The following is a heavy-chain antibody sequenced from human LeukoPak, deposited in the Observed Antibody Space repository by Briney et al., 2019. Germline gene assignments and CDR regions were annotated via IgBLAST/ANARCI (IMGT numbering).Heavy chain of an antibody. V-gene: IGHV3-23*01. Sequence: GGSLRLSCAASGFTFSSYAMSWVRQAPGKGLGWVSGISGSGDNTYYADSVKGRFTISRDNSKNTLYVQVNSLGTEDTAAYYCAKDLKPYYYDSSGYHMASDIWGQGTMVTVSS. CDR1: GFTFSSYA. J-gene: IGHJ3*02. CDR3: AKDLKPYYYDSSGYHMASDI. D-gene: IGHD3-22*01. CDR2: ISGSGDNT.